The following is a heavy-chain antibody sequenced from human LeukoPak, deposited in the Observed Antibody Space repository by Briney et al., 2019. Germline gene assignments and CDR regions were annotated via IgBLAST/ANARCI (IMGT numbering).Heavy chain of an antibody. CDR1: GGSISSGSYY. CDR3: ASPPRSYSLYNWFDP. D-gene: IGHD1-26*01. CDR2: IYTSGST. J-gene: IGHJ5*02. V-gene: IGHV4-61*02. Sequence: PSETLSLTCTVSGGSISSGSYYWSWIRQPAGKGLEWIGRIYTSGSTNYNPSLKSRVTISVDTSKNQFSLKLSSVTAADTAVYYCASPPRSYSLYNWFDPGGQGPLVTVSS.